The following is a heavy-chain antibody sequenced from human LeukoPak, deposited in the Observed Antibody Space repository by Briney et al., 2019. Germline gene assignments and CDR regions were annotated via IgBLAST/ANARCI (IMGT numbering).Heavy chain of an antibody. CDR3: ARMYYYDSSGYYYDY. Sequence: SETLSLTCAVYGESFSGYYWSWIRQPPGKGLEWLGYIYHSGRTYYNPSLKSRVTISVDKSKNQFSLKLSSVTAADTAVYYCARMYYYDSSGYYYDYWGPGTLVTVSS. CDR2: IYHSGRT. D-gene: IGHD3-22*01. CDR1: GESFSGYY. V-gene: IGHV4-34*01. J-gene: IGHJ4*02.